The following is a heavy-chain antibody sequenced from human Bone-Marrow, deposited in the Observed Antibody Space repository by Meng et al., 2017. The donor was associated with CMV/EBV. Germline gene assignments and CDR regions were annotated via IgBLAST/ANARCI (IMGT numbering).Heavy chain of an antibody. D-gene: IGHD6-19*01. J-gene: IGHJ4*02. Sequence: QVQLVQSWAEVKKPGASVTVSCKASGYTVTDYYIHWVRQAPGQWLEWMGWINPNDDTNYAQNFQGRVTMTRDMSINTVYMELSRLTSDDTAVYYCARSSGWSRFDYWGLGTLVTVSS. CDR1: GYTVTDYY. V-gene: IGHV1-2*02. CDR2: INPNDDT. CDR3: ARSSGWSRFDY.